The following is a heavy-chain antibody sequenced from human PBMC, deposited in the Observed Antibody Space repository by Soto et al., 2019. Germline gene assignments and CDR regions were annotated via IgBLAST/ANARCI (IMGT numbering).Heavy chain of an antibody. CDR3: ARQRGAKAARLRVGTNSDDY. J-gene: IGHJ4*02. D-gene: IGHD6-6*01. Sequence: GGSLRLSCAASGFTFSSYWMSWVRQAPGKGLEWVANIKQDGSEKYYVDSVKGRFNISRDNAKNSLYLQMNSLRAEDTAVYYCARQRGAKAARLRVGTNSDDYWGQGTLVTVSS. CDR2: IKQDGSEK. CDR1: GFTFSSYW. V-gene: IGHV3-7*05.